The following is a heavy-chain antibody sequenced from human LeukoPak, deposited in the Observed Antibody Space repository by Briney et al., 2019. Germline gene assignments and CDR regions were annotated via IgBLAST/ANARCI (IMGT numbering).Heavy chain of an antibody. D-gene: IGHD5-18*01. CDR1: GDTVTGFS. CDR3: ATGYTYDYSLY. V-gene: IGHV1-24*01. CDR2: FDPEDGAR. Sequence: GASVKVSCKVSGDTVTGFSIHWVRQAPGHGLEWMGGFDPEDGARIFAQKFQGRVTMTEDTSTDTAYMDLSSLRSEDTAVYYCATGYTYDYSLYWGQGTLVNVSS. J-gene: IGHJ4*02.